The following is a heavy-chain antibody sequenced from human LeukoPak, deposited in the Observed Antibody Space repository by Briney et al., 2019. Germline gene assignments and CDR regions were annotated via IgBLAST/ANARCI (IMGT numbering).Heavy chain of an antibody. Sequence: PSETLSLTCRVSGVSISSGSNYWGWIRQPPGKTLEWIGSIYSSGSTYYNSSLKSRVTISVDTSKNQFSLKLSSVTAADTAVYYCASTGDTAMLYDYWGQGTLVTVSS. D-gene: IGHD5-18*01. CDR1: GVSISSGSNY. J-gene: IGHJ4*02. CDR3: ASTGDTAMLYDY. V-gene: IGHV4-39*07. CDR2: IYSSGST.